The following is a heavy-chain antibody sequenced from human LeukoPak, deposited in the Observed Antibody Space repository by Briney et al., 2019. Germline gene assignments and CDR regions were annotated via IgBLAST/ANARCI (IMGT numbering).Heavy chain of an antibody. CDR1: GGSISSGSYS. J-gene: IGHJ4*02. CDR2: IYPRGST. CDR3: ARFSPRAMGNYLDF. D-gene: IGHD7-27*01. V-gene: IGHV4-30-2*06. Sequence: SETLSLTCAVSGGSISSGSYSWSWIRQSPGKGLEWIGYIYPRGSTYYNPSLKSRVILSLDKSANQFSLNLSSVTAADTAVYYCARFSPRAMGNYLDFWGQGTLVTVSS.